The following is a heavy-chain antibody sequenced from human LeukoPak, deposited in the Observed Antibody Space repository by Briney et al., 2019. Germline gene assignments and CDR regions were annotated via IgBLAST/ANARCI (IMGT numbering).Heavy chain of an antibody. CDR1: GGTFSSYT. CDR3: ARDHYGDYTPRYFDY. Sequence: ASVKVSCKASGGTFSSYTISWVRQGPGQGLEWMGRIIPILGIANYAQKFQGRVTITADKSTSTAYMELSSLRSEDTAVYYCARDHYGDYTPRYFDYWGPGTLVTVSS. J-gene: IGHJ4*02. V-gene: IGHV1-69*04. D-gene: IGHD4-17*01. CDR2: IIPILGIA.